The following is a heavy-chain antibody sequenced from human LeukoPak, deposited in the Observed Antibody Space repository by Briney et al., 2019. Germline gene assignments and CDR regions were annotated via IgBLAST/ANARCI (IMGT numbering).Heavy chain of an antibody. Sequence: ASVKVSCKASGYTFTSYDINWVRQATGQGLEWMEWMNPNSGNTGYAQKFQGRVTMTRNTSISTAYMELSSLRSEDTAVYYCARREATTRRMDYYYGMDVWGQGTTVTASS. CDR2: MNPNSGNT. J-gene: IGHJ6*02. D-gene: IGHD6-6*01. CDR3: ARREATTRRMDYYYGMDV. CDR1: GYTFTSYD. V-gene: IGHV1-8*01.